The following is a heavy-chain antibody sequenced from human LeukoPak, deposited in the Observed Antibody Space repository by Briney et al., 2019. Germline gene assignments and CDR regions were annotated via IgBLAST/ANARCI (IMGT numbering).Heavy chain of an antibody. D-gene: IGHD3-3*01. V-gene: IGHV3-7*01. CDR2: IKQDGSEK. CDR1: GFTFSSYW. J-gene: IGHJ5*02. Sequence: GGSLRLSCAASGFTFSSYWMSWVGQAPGKGLEWVANIKQDGSEKYYVDSVRGRFTISRDNAKNSLYLQMNSLRAEDTAVYYCARDSSRYDFWSGYLLYNWFDPWGQGTLVTVSS. CDR3: ARDSSRYDFWSGYLLYNWFDP.